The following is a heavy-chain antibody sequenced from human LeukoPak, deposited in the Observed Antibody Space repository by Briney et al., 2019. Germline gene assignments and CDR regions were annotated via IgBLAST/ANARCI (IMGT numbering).Heavy chain of an antibody. V-gene: IGHV4-59*08. J-gene: IGHJ3*02. CDR2: IYYSGTT. CDR1: GGSISSYY. CDR3: ATHYDVLTGYAAAAFDI. D-gene: IGHD3-9*01. Sequence: PSETLSLTCTVSGGSISSYYWSWIRQPPGKGLEWIGYIYYSGTTHYNPSLESRVTMSVDTSKNQFSLKLSSVTAADTAVYYCATHYDVLTGYAAAAFDIWGQGTMVTVSS.